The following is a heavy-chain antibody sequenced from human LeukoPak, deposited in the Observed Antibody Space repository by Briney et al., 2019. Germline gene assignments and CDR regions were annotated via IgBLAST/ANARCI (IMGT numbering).Heavy chain of an antibody. Sequence: SETQSLTCTLSGGSISSYYWSWIRQPPGKGLEWLGYIYYSGSTKYTPSLKSRVTISVDTSNNLFSLRLTSVTAADTAVYYCARHSQHSGDLGSARNFDYWGQGTLVTVSS. D-gene: IGHD7-27*01. CDR3: ARHSQHSGDLGSARNFDY. J-gene: IGHJ4*02. CDR1: GGSISSYY. CDR2: IYYSGST. V-gene: IGHV4-59*08.